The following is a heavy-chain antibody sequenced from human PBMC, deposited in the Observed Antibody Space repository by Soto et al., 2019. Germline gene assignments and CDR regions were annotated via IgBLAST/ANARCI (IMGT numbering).Heavy chain of an antibody. V-gene: IGHV3-15*01. CDR3: TTGGSPWPYYSGVDI. Sequence: ESGGNLVKPGGSLRLSCAATGFTFRNAWMSWVRQAPGKGLEWVCRIKSKVDGGKADYAAPVKGRFTISRDDSQTTLFLQMNNLKPEDAGIYYCTTGGSPWPYYSGVDIWGQGTTVTVSS. D-gene: IGHD6-13*01. CDR2: IKSKVDGGKA. CDR1: GFTFRNAW. J-gene: IGHJ6*02.